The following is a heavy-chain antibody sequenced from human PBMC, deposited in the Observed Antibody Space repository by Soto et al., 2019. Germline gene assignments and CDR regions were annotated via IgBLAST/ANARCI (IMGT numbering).Heavy chain of an antibody. D-gene: IGHD6-13*01. J-gene: IGHJ6*02. CDR2: INHSGST. Sequence: QVQLQQWGAGLLKPSETLSLTCAVYGGSFSGYYWSWIRQPPGKGLEWIGEINHSGSTNYNPSLKSRVTKSVDTSKNQFSLKLSSVTAADTAVYDCARDIGYSTYYYYGMDVWGQGTTVTVSS. V-gene: IGHV4-34*01. CDR3: ARDIGYSTYYYYGMDV. CDR1: GGSFSGYY.